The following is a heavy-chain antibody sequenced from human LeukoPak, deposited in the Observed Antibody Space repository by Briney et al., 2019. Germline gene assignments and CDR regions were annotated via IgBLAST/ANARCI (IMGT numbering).Heavy chain of an antibody. V-gene: IGHV4-39*01. J-gene: IGHJ6*03. CDR2: IYYSGST. Sequence: SETLSLTCTVSGGSISSSSYYWGWIRQPPGKGLEWIGSIYYSGSTYYNPSLKSRVTISVDTSKNQFSLKLSSVTAADTAVYYCARGRGSSWLYYYYYYMDVWGKGTTVTVSS. D-gene: IGHD6-13*01. CDR1: GGSISSSSYY. CDR3: ARGRGSSWLYYYYYYMDV.